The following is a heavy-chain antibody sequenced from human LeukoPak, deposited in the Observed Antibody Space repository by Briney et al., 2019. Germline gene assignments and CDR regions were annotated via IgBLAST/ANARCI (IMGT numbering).Heavy chain of an antibody. CDR3: ARGMIVVVPAANDY. V-gene: IGHV3-7*01. Sequence: GGSLRLSCAASGFTFSSYWMSWVRQAPGKGLEWVANINDGSEKYYEDSVKGRFTISRDNAKNSPYLQMNSLRAEDTAIYYCARGMIVVVPAANDYWGQGTLVTVSS. CDR1: GFTFSSYW. D-gene: IGHD2-2*01. CDR2: INDGSEK. J-gene: IGHJ4*02.